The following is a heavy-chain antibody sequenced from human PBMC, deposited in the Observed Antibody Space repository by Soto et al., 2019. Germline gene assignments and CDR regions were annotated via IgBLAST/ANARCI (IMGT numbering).Heavy chain of an antibody. D-gene: IGHD6-13*01. CDR1: GGSITSTNW. V-gene: IGHV4-4*02. CDR3: ARARGIAAAGV. CDR2: IYHSGST. Sequence: QVQLQESGPGLVKPSETLSLTCAVSGGSITSTNWWVWVRQPPGKGLEWIGEIYHSGSTNYNPSRKSRVASSVDKAKTQFSLKLTSVTAADTAVYYCARARGIAAAGVWGPGTLVTVSS. J-gene: IGHJ4*02.